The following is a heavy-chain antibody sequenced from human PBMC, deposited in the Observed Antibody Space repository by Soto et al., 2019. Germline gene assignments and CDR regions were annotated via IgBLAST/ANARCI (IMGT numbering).Heavy chain of an antibody. CDR1: GFSLSTNRVS. CDR3: AHRVSRVRGVIYYFDY. D-gene: IGHD3-10*01. CDR2: IYWDDDK. V-gene: IGHV2-5*02. Sequence: SGPTLENPRQTLTLTCTFSGFSLSTNRVSVGWIRQPPGKALEWLALIYWDDDKRSSPALRSRLTITKATSKNQGVLTMTNMDPVNTATYYCAHRVSRVRGVIYYFDYWGQGSLVTASS. J-gene: IGHJ4*02.